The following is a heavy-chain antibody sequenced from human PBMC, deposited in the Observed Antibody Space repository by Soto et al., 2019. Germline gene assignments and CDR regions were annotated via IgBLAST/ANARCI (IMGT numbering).Heavy chain of an antibody. Sequence: GGSLRLSCVASGFIFSDYAMRWARQAPGKGLEWVALISPAGTNQYYADSAKGRFTISRDNSKNTLYLQMNSLRPEDTGLYYCARENSRISPRLFQHWGHGTLVTVSS. CDR3: ARENSRISPRLFQH. J-gene: IGHJ1*01. CDR1: GFIFSDYA. V-gene: IGHV3-30-3*01. CDR2: ISPAGTNQ. D-gene: IGHD6-6*01.